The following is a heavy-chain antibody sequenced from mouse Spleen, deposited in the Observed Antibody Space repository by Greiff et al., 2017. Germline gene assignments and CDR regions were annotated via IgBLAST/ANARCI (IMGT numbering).Heavy chain of an antibody. D-gene: IGHD2-4*01. J-gene: IGHJ3*01. V-gene: IGHV3-2*02. CDR2: ISYSGST. Sequence: EVKLQESGPGLVKPSQSLSLTCTVTGYSITSDYAWNWIRQFPGNKLEWMGYISYSGSTSYNPSLKSRISITRDTSKNQFFLQLNSVTTEDTATYYCAREKKLDYDYTWFAYWGQGTLVTVSA. CDR1: GYSITSDYA. CDR3: AREKKLDYDYTWFAY.